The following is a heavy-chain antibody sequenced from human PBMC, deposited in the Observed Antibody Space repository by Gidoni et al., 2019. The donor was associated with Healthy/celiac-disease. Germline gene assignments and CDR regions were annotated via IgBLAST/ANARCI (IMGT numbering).Heavy chain of an antibody. D-gene: IGHD3-16*01. Sequence: VQLVASGGCVVQPGRSLRLSCAASGFPFSSYGMHWVSQAPGKGLAWVAVRSYDGSNKYYGDSVKGRFIISRDNSENTLYLQMNILRAEDTAVYYCAKDVQQGEFDYGGQGTLVTVSS. J-gene: IGHJ4*02. CDR3: AKDVQQGEFDY. V-gene: IGHV3-30*18. CDR2: RSYDGSNK. CDR1: GFPFSSYG.